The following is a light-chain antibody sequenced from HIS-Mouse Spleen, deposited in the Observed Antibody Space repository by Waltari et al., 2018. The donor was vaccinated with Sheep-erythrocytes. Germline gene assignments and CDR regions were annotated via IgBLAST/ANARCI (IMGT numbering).Light chain of an antibody. V-gene: IGKV4-1*01. Sequence: DIVMTQSPDSLAVSLGERATINCKSSQRVLYSSNNKNYLAWYQQKPGQPPKLLIYWASTRESGVPDRFSGSGSGTDFTLNISSLQAEDVAVYYCQQYYSTLTFGGGTKVEIK. CDR1: QRVLYSSNNKNY. CDR3: QQYYSTLT. CDR2: WAS. J-gene: IGKJ4*01.